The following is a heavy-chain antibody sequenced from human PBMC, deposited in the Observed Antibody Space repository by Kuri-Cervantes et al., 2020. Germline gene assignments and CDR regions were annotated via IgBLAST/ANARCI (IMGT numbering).Heavy chain of an antibody. J-gene: IGHJ4*02. V-gene: IGHV3-9*01. CDR3: AKDLGPYSSSTVFDY. Sequence: LSLTCAASGFTFDDYAMHWVRQAPGKGLEWVSGISWNSGSIGYEDFVKGRFTISRDNSKNTLYLQMNSLRAEDTAVFYCAKDLGPYSSSTVFDYWGQGTLVTVSS. CDR2: ISWNSGSI. D-gene: IGHD6-13*01. CDR1: GFTFDDYA.